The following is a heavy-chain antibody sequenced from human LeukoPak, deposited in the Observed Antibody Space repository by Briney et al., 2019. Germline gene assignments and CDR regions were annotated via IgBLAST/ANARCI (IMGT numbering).Heavy chain of an antibody. CDR1: GGSISSYY. CDR3: ARGHGYCSSTSCYTRRRYFDY. D-gene: IGHD2-2*03. V-gene: IGHV4-4*07. CDR2: IYTSGST. Sequence: SETLSLTCTVSGGSISSYYWSWIRQPAGKGLEWIGRIYTSGSTNYNPSLKSRVTMSVDTSKNQFSLKLSSVTAADTAVYYCARGHGYCSSTSCYTRRRYFDYWGQGTLVTVSS. J-gene: IGHJ4*02.